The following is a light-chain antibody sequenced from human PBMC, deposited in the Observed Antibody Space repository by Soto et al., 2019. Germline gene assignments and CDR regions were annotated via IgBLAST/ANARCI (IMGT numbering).Light chain of an antibody. Sequence: QSVLAETPSASLTPGQRVSISCCGSSSNIGSNYVYCYQQVPGMAPKLLIHRHNQRPSGVPDRFSGSKSGTSASLAISGLRSDDEADYYCAAWDDSLNGLVFGAGTKVTVL. CDR2: RHN. J-gene: IGLJ1*01. V-gene: IGLV1-47*01. CDR3: AAWDDSLNGLV. CDR1: SSNIGSNY.